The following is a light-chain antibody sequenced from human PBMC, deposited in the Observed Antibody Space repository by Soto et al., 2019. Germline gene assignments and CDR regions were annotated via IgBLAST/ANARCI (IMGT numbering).Light chain of an antibody. CDR2: DAS. CDR1: QSVSRS. J-gene: IGKJ4*01. Sequence: EIVMTQSPATLSVSPGERATLSCRASQSVSRSLAWYQQKPGQAPRLLIYDASTRAIGIPARFSGIGSGTEFILTISSLQSEDFAVYYCQQYDNWPPITFGGGTKVEIK. V-gene: IGKV3-15*01. CDR3: QQYDNWPPIT.